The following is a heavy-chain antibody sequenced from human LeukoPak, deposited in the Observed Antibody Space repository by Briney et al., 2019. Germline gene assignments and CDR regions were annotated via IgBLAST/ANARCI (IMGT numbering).Heavy chain of an antibody. Sequence: GGSLRLSCAASGFTFSSYSLNWVRQAPGKGLEWVSSISSSSSYIYYADSVKGRFTISRDNAKNSLYLQMNSLRAEDTAVYYCARATNYDILTGYYNALDYWGQGTLVTVSS. D-gene: IGHD3-9*01. CDR3: ARATNYDILTGYYNALDY. CDR2: ISSSSSYI. V-gene: IGHV3-21*01. J-gene: IGHJ4*02. CDR1: GFTFSSYS.